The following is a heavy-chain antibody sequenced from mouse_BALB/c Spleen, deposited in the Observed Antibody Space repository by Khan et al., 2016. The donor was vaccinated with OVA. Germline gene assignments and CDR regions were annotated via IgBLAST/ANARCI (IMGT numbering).Heavy chain of an antibody. V-gene: IGHV2-9*02. D-gene: IGHD1-1*01. Sequence: VQLQESGPGLVAPSQALSITCTVSGFSLTSYGVHWVRQPPGKGLEWLGVIWAGGSTNHNTALMSRLSISKDNSKSQVFLKMNSLQTDDTAMYYCARAFYYGAWFAYWGHGTLVTVSA. J-gene: IGHJ3*01. CDR2: IWAGGST. CDR1: GFSLTSYG. CDR3: ARAFYYGAWFAY.